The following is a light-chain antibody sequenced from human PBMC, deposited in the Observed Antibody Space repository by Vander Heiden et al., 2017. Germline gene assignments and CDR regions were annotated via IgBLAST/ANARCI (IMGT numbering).Light chain of an antibody. CDR1: SSDVGTYNL. Sequence: QSALTQPASVSGSPGQSITISCTGTSSDVGTYNLDSWYQQHPGKAPKLMIYDVNKRPSWVSNRFSASKSGNTASLTISGLQAEDEADYYCCSYAGSNTWVFGGGTKLTVL. CDR2: DVN. J-gene: IGLJ3*02. CDR3: CSYAGSNTWV. V-gene: IGLV2-23*02.